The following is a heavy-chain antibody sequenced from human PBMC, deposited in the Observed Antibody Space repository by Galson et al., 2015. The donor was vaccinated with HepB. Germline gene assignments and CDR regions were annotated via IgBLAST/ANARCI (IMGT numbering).Heavy chain of an antibody. D-gene: IGHD2-15*01. CDR3: ARVLFINCSDGSCASHSYYYGMDV. J-gene: IGHJ6*02. Sequence: SLRLSCAASGFTVSSNYMSWVRQAPGKGLEWVSIIYSDGSTYYADSVKGRFTISGDNSKNTLYLQINSLKAEDTAVYYCARVLFINCSDGSCASHSYYYGMDVWGQGTTATVSS. V-gene: IGHV3-53*01. CDR2: IYSDGST. CDR1: GFTVSSNY.